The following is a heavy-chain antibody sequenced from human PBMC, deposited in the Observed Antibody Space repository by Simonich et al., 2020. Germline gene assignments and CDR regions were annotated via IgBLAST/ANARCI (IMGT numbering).Heavy chain of an antibody. CDR3: ARCGLVNYDILTGYHNWFDP. CDR2: TNHSGRH. Sequence: QVQLQQWGAGLLKPSETLSLTCAVYGGSFSCYYWSWIRQPPGKGLGCLGETNHSGRHNETPYLKIRVTISVDTSKNQFSLKLSSVTAAYTAVYYCARCGLVNYDILTGYHNWFDPWGQGTLVTVSS. D-gene: IGHD3-9*01. V-gene: IGHV4-34*01. J-gene: IGHJ5*02. CDR1: GGSFSCYY.